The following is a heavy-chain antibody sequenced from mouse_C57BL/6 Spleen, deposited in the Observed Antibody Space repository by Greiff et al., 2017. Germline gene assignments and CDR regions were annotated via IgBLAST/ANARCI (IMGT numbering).Heavy chain of an antibody. J-gene: IGHJ1*03. Sequence: VQLQQPGAELVMPGASVKLSCKASGYTFTSYWMHWVKQRPGQGLEWIGEIDPSDSYTNYKQKFKGKSTLTVDKSSSTAYMQLSSLTSEDSAVYYCARRNYDYSYWYFDVWGTGTTVTVSS. D-gene: IGHD2-4*01. CDR2: IDPSDSYT. V-gene: IGHV1-69*01. CDR3: ARRNYDYSYWYFDV. CDR1: GYTFTSYW.